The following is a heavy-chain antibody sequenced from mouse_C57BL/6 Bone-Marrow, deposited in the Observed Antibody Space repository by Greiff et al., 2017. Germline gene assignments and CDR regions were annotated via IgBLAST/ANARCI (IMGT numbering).Heavy chain of an antibody. CDR2: IDPSDSFT. J-gene: IGHJ2*01. Sequence: QVQLQQSGAELVMPGASVKLSCKASGYPFTSHWMHWLKQRPGQGLEWIGEIDPSDSFTNYNQTFRGKSTLTVDKSSSTAYMQLSSLTSEDSAVCDCARRRFPYYFDNGGRGTTLAVSS. CDR3: ARRRFPYYFDN. V-gene: IGHV1-69*01. CDR1: GYPFTSHW.